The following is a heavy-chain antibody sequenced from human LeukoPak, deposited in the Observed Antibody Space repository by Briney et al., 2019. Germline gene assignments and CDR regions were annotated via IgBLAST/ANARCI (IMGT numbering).Heavy chain of an antibody. CDR3: ARLYDYSNYSYDQNWFDP. CDR1: GYTFTSYD. V-gene: IGHV1-8*01. CDR2: MNPNSGNT. D-gene: IGHD4-11*01. J-gene: IGHJ5*02. Sequence: ASVKVSCKASGYTFTSYDINWVRQATGQGLEWVGWMNPNSGNTGYAQKFQGRVTMTRNTSISTAYMELSSLRSEDTAVYYCARLYDYSNYSYDQNWFDPWGQGTLVTVSS.